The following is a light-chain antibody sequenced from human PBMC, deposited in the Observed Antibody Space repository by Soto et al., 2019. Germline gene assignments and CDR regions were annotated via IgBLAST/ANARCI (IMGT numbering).Light chain of an antibody. Sequence: SALAQPPSASGSPGQSVTISCTGTSIDVGGYKYVSWYQQHPGKAPKLILYEVSKRPSGVPDRFSGSKSGNTASLTVSGLQAEDEADYYCNSYAGSVYVFXTGTKVTVL. J-gene: IGLJ1*01. CDR3: NSYAGSVYV. CDR2: EVS. V-gene: IGLV2-8*01. CDR1: SIDVGGYKY.